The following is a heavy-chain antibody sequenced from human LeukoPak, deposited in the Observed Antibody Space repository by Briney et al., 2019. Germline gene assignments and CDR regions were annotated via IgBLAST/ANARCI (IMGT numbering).Heavy chain of an antibody. V-gene: IGHV3-9*03. D-gene: IGHD3-10*01. J-gene: IGHJ4*02. CDR2: ISWNSGSI. CDR3: AKDSTWAMVRGYFDY. CDR1: GFTFDDYA. Sequence: GGSLRLSCAASGFTFDDYAMHWVRQAPGKGLEWVSGISWNSGSIAYADSVKGRFTISRDNAKNSLYLQMNSLTSEDMALYYCAKDSTWAMVRGYFDYWGQGTLVTVSS.